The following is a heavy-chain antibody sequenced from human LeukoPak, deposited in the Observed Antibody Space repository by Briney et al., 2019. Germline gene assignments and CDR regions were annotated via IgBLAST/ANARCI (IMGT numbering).Heavy chain of an antibody. CDR1: GFTSSNYS. CDR2: ILTIVANI. CDR3: AKASAGYDNFDY. V-gene: IGHV3-23*01. D-gene: IGHD5-12*01. J-gene: IGHJ4*02. Sequence: GGSLRLSRAPSGFTSSNYSMSWVRQPPENVLEWVSAILTIVANIYYADSVKGRFTISRDNSKNTLYLQMNSLRAEDTALYYCAKASAGYDNFDYWGQGTLVTVSS.